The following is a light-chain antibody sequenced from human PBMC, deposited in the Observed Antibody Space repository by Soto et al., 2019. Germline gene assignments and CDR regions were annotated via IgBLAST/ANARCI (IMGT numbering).Light chain of an antibody. Sequence: DIPMTQSPSSLSASVGDRVTITCRASQGISTYLVWYQQKPGTVPKLLIFAASTLQSGVPSRFSGSGSGTDFTLTISSLQPEDVATYYCQNYHGAPWTCGQGTKVEIK. CDR1: QGISTY. CDR3: QNYHGAPWT. J-gene: IGKJ1*01. CDR2: AAS. V-gene: IGKV1-27*01.